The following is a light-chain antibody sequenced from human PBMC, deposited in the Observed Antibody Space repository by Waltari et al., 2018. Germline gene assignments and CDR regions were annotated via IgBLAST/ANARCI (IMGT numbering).Light chain of an antibody. CDR3: ISYTSDTTHWV. J-gene: IGLJ3*02. CDR2: QDS. Sequence: QSALTQPASVSGSPGQSITISCTGTSSDVGGHNFVSWYQQPPGKAPKLMIYQDSNRPRGVSKCFSGSKSGNTASLTISGLQAEDDAAYCCISYTSDTTHWVFGGGTELTVL. V-gene: IGLV2-14*01. CDR1: SSDVGGHNF.